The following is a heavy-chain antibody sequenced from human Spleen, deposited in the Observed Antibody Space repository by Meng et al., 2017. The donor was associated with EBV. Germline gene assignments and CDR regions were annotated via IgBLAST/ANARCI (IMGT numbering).Heavy chain of an antibody. V-gene: IGHV1-46*01. CDR2: INPSDGST. J-gene: IGHJ4*02. D-gene: IGHD2/OR15-2a*01. CDR1: GYTFTSYY. CDR3: STSQFDY. Sequence: QGQLVQSGVDVKKPGASVKVSCKASGYTFTSYYVHWVRQAPGQGLEWVGIINPSDGSTSYAQKFQGRVTMTRDTSTSTVYMELSSLRSEDTAIYYCSTSQFDYWGQGTLVTVSS.